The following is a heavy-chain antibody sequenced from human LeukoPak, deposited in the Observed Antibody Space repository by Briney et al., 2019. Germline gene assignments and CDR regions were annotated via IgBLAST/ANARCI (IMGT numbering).Heavy chain of an antibody. CDR1: GYSFNSYW. V-gene: IGHV5-51*01. CDR3: ARAYYCGGGSCKLEY. D-gene: IGHD2-15*01. CDR2: IYPGDSDT. J-gene: IGHJ4*02. Sequence: GESLKISCQGSGYSFNSYWIAWVRQMPGKGLEWMGIIYPGDSDTRYSPSFRGQITISADKSINTAYLRWSSLKASDTDMYYCARAYYCGGGSCKLEYWGQGTLVTVSS.